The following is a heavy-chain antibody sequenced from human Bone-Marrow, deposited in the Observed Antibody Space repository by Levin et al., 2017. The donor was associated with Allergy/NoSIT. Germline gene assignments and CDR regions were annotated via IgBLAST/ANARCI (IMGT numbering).Heavy chain of an antibody. CDR3: ARGYCSGGSCYLDY. J-gene: IGHJ4*02. Sequence: SETLSLTCTVSGGSISSGGYYWSWIRQHPGKGLEWIGYIYYSGSTYYNPSLKSRVTISVDTSKNQFSLKLSSVTAADTAVYYCARGYCSGGSCYLDYWGQGTLVTVSS. CDR1: GGSISSGGYY. V-gene: IGHV4-31*03. CDR2: IYYSGST. D-gene: IGHD2-15*01.